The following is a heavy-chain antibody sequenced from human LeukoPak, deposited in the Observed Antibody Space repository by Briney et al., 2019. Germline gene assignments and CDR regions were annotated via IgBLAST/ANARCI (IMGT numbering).Heavy chain of an antibody. CDR3: ARVSSGGYYGYYYYYMDV. CDR2: INSDGSST. Sequence: GGSLRLSCAASGFTFSSYWMHWVRQAPGKGLVWVSRINSDGSSTSYADSVKGRFTISRDNAKNTLYLQMNSLRAEDTAVYYCARVSSGGYYGYYYYYMDVWGKGTTVTVSS. J-gene: IGHJ6*03. V-gene: IGHV3-74*01. CDR1: GFTFSSYW. D-gene: IGHD1-26*01.